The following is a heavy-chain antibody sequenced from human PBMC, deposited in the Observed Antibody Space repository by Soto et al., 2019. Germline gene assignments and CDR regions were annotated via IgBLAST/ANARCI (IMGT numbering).Heavy chain of an antibody. CDR2: ISGSGGST. CDR3: AKGGYSYGYFVNYYGMDV. J-gene: IGHJ6*02. CDR1: GFTFRSCA. V-gene: IGHV3-23*01. D-gene: IGHD5-18*01. Sequence: GGSLTLSCAPSGFTFRSCAMSWARQAPGKGLEWVSAISGSGGSTYYADSVKGRFTISRDNSKNTLYLQMNSLRAEDTAVYYCAKGGYSYGYFVNYYGMDVWGQGTTVTVSS.